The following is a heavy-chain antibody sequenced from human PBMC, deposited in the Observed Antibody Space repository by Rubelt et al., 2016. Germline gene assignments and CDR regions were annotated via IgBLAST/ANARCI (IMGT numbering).Heavy chain of an antibody. CDR2: LHPSGIT. D-gene: IGHD6-13*01. J-gene: IGHJ4*02. V-gene: IGHV4-34*01. Sequence: QVQLQQWGAGLLKPSETLSLTCAVYGGSFSDYYWTWVRQPPGKGLEWIGHLHPSGITNYNPSLQSRVAISVDKSNNQFSRKRGSVTAADTAVYYCARSGQTSWYGAHYFASWGQGTLVTVSS. CDR3: ARSGQTSWYGAHYFAS. CDR1: GGSFSDYY.